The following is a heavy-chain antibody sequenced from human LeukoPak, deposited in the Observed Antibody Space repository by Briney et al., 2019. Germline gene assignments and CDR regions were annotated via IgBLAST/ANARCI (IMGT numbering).Heavy chain of an antibody. CDR3: ASALYDYGGNSD. V-gene: IGHV1-2*02. CDR2: INPNSGGT. J-gene: IGHJ4*02. Sequence: ASVKVSCKASGYTFTGYYMHLVRQAPGQGLEWMGCINPNSGGTNYAQKFQGRVTMTRDTSISTAYMELSRLRSDDTAVYYCASALYDYGGNSDWGQGTLVTVSS. CDR1: GYTFTGYY. D-gene: IGHD4-23*01.